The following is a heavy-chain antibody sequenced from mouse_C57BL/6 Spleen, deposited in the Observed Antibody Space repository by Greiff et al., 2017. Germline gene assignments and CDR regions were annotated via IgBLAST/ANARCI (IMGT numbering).Heavy chain of an antibody. Sequence: QVQLQQPGAELVKPGASVKLSCKASGYTFTSYWMHWVKQRPGQGLEWIGMIHPNSGSTNYNEKFKSKATLTVDKSSSTAYMQLSSLTSEDSAVYYCALYYGSSYVGAMDYWGQGTSVTVSS. D-gene: IGHD1-1*01. CDR1: GYTFTSYW. CDR3: ALYYGSSYVGAMDY. J-gene: IGHJ4*01. CDR2: IHPNSGST. V-gene: IGHV1-64*01.